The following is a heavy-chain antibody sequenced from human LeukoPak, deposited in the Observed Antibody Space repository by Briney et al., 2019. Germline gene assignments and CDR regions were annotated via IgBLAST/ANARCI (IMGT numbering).Heavy chain of an antibody. D-gene: IGHD2-8*01. CDR3: AGDGAYCTNGVCKYYFDY. J-gene: IGHJ4*02. CDR2: IIPIFGTA. V-gene: IGHV1-69*13. CDR1: GGTFSSYA. Sequence: SVKVSCKASGGTFSSYAISWVRQAPGQGLEWMGGIIPIFGTANYAQKFQGRVTITADESTSTAYMELSSLRSEDTAVYYCAGDGAYCTNGVCKYYFDYWGQGTLVTVSS.